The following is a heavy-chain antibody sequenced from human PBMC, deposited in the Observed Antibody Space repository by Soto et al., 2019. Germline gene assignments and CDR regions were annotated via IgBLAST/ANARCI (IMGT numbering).Heavy chain of an antibody. D-gene: IGHD3-9*01. J-gene: IGHJ5*02. CDR1: GGSISSGGYY. CDR3: ARGYDILTGYLINNWFDP. V-gene: IGHV4-31*03. CDR2: IYYSGST. Sequence: QVQLQESGPGLMKPSQTLSLTCTVSGGSISSGGYYWSWIRQHPGKGLEWIGYIYYSGSTYYNPSLKSRVTISVDTSKNQFSLKLSSVTAADTAVYYCARGYDILTGYLINNWFDPWGQGTLVTVSS.